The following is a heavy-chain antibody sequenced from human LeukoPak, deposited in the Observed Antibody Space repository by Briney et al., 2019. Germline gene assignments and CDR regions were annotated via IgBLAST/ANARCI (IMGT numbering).Heavy chain of an antibody. Sequence: GASVKVSCKASGYTFTGYYMHWVRQAPGQGLEWMGWINPNSGGTNYAQKFQGRVTMTRDTSISTAYMEQSRLRSDDTAVYYCARTLIEVAGTHFFDYWGQGTLVTVSS. CDR2: INPNSGGT. V-gene: IGHV1-2*02. D-gene: IGHD6-19*01. J-gene: IGHJ4*02. CDR3: ARTLIEVAGTHFFDY. CDR1: GYTFTGYY.